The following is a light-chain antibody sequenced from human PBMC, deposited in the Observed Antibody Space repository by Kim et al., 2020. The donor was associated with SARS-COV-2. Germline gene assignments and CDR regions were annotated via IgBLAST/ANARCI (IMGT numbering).Light chain of an antibody. CDR2: DNN. J-gene: IGLJ1*01. CDR1: SSNIGNNY. V-gene: IGLV1-51*01. Sequence: QKVTISSSGSSSNIGNNYVSWYQQLPGTAPKLLIYDNNKRPSGIPDRFSGSKSGTSATLGITGLQTGDEADYYCGTWDNSLSAGYVFGTGTKVTVL. CDR3: GTWDNSLSAGYV.